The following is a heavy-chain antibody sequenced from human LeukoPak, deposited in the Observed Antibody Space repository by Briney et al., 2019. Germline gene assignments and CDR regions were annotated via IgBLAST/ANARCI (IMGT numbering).Heavy chain of an antibody. CDR2: IYHSGST. D-gene: IGHD6-19*01. J-gene: IGHJ4*02. CDR1: GYSISSGYY. CDR3: ARVTTGYSSGYPVGGDY. V-gene: IGHV4-38-2*02. Sequence: SETLSLTCTVSGYSISSGYYWGWIRQPPGKGLEWIGSIYHSGSTYYNPSLKSRVTISVDTSKNQFSLKLSSVTAADTAVYYCARVTTGYSSGYPVGGDYWGQGTLVTVSS.